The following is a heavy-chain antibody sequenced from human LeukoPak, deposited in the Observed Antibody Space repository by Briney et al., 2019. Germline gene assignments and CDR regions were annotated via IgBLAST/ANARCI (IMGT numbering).Heavy chain of an antibody. CDR1: GYTFTSYG. J-gene: IGHJ6*03. V-gene: IGHV1-18*01. D-gene: IGHD2-8*01. Sequence: GASVKVSCKASGYTFTSYGISWVRQAPGQGLEWMGWISAYNGNTNYAQKLQGRVTMTTDTSTSTAYMELRSLRSDDTAVYYCARVEDGCTNGVCYSVEKTGYYRDGWGNGTTVTVSS. CDR3: ARVEDGCTNGVCYSVEKTGYYRDG. CDR2: ISAYNGNT.